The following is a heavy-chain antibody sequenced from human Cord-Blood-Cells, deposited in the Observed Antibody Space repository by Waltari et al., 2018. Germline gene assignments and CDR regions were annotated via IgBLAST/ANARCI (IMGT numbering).Heavy chain of an antibody. CDR3: ARTVVTSDMYYFDY. D-gene: IGHD2-2*01. Sequence: QAQLVQAGAEVKKTGASVKDSCKASGYTFTRYDINQVRQATGQGLEWMGWMNPNSGNTGYAQKFQGRVTMTRNTSISTAYIELSSLRSEDTAVYYCARTVVTSDMYYFDYWGQGTLVTVSS. V-gene: IGHV1-8*01. CDR1: GYTFTRYD. J-gene: IGHJ4*02. CDR2: MNPNSGNT.